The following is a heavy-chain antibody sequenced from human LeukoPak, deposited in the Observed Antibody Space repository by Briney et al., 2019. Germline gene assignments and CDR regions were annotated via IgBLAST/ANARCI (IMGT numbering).Heavy chain of an antibody. V-gene: IGHV3-20*04. Sequence: PGGSLRLSCAASGFTFDDYGMSWVRRAPGKGLEWVSGINWNGGSTGYADSVKGRFIISRDNAKNSLYLQMNSLRAEDTALYYCARTPYSSGWYDYWRQGTLVTVSS. CDR3: ARTPYSSGWYDY. CDR2: INWNGGST. D-gene: IGHD6-19*01. J-gene: IGHJ4*02. CDR1: GFTFDDYG.